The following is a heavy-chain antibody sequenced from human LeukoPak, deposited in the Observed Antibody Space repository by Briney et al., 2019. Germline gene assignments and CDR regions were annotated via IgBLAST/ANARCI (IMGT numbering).Heavy chain of an antibody. D-gene: IGHD6-13*01. CDR2: IIPIFGTA. Sequence: ASVKVSCKASGGTFSSYAISWVRQAPGQGLEWMGGIIPIFGTANYAQKFQGRVTITRDTSTSTVYRERSSLRSEDTAVYYCARDRGGYSSSWYGPDFDYWGQGTLVTVSS. CDR1: GGTFSSYA. CDR3: ARDRGGYSSSWYGPDFDY. J-gene: IGHJ4*02. V-gene: IGHV1-69*05.